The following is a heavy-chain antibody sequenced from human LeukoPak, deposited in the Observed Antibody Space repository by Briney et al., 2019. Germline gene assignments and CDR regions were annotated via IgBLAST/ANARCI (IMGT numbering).Heavy chain of an antibody. CDR1: GGSFSGYY. D-gene: IGHD4-4*01. CDR2: INHSGST. CDR3: VRDRGDYSGDPGYFEY. J-gene: IGHJ4*02. V-gene: IGHV4-34*01. Sequence: SETLSLTCAVYGGSFSGYYWSWIRQPPGKGLEWIGEINHSGSTNYNPSLKSRVTISVDTSKNQFSLKLSSVTAADTALYYCVRDRGDYSGDPGYFEYWGQGILVTVSS.